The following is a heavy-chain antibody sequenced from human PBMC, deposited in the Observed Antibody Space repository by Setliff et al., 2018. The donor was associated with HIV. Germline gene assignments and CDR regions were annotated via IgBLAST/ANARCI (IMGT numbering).Heavy chain of an antibody. CDR3: ARGQIGYGDYALNWFDP. V-gene: IGHV3-30-3*01. Sequence: HPGGSLRLSCAASGFTFSNYAMHWVRQAPGKGLEWVAVISYDGSNKYYTDSVKGRFTISSDNAKNSLYLQMNSLRLEDTAVYYCARGQIGYGDYALNWFDPWGQGTLVTVSS. CDR2: ISYDGSNK. D-gene: IGHD4-17*01. CDR1: GFTFSNYA. J-gene: IGHJ5*02.